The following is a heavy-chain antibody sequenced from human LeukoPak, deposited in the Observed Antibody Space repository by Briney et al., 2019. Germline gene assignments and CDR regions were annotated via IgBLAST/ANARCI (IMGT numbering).Heavy chain of an antibody. Sequence: GGTLRLSCAASGFTFSSYGMTWVRQAPGKGLEWVSAISGGGVSTYYADSVKGRFTISRDNSKNTLYLQMNSLRVEDTAVYYCVSPADYYFDYWGQGTLVTVSS. CDR3: VSPADYYFDY. V-gene: IGHV3-23*01. J-gene: IGHJ4*02. CDR1: GFTFSSYG. CDR2: ISGGGVST. D-gene: IGHD1-14*01.